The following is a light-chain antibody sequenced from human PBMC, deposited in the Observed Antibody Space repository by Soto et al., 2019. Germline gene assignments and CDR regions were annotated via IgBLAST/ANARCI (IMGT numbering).Light chain of an antibody. J-gene: IGKJ1*01. CDR3: QQYHNWPA. V-gene: IGKV3-15*01. Sequence: EIVLTQSPATLSVSPGERATLSCRASQSVFSSLAWFQQKPGQAPRLLIYGAATRATGIPARFSGSGSGTEFSLTIGRLQSEDFAVYYCQQYHNWPAFGQGTKVEIK. CDR2: GAA. CDR1: QSVFSS.